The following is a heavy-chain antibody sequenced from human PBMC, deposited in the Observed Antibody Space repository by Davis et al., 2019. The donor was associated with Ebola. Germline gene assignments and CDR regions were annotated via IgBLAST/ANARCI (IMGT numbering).Heavy chain of an antibody. CDR2: IIPILGIA. CDR1: GGTFSSYA. CDR3: ARGPALSVTRGKGWFDP. J-gene: IGHJ5*02. D-gene: IGHD3-16*01. V-gene: IGHV1-69*04. Sequence: SVKVSCKASGGTFSSYAISWVRQAPGQGLEWMGRIIPILGIANYAQKFQGRVTITADKSTSTAYMELSSLRSEDTAVYYCARGPALSVTRGKGWFDPWGQGTLVTVSS.